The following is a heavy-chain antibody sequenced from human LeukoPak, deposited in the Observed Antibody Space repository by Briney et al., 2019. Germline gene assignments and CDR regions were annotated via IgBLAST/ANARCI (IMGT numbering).Heavy chain of an antibody. J-gene: IGHJ6*03. V-gene: IGHV1-2*02. CDR1: GYTFTGYY. Sequence: GSVKVSCKASGYTFTGYYMHWVRQAPGQGLEWMGWINPNSGGTNYAQKFQGRVTMTRDTSISTAYMELSSLRSEDTAVYYCASSTIFGVVITLSYYYYMDVWGKGTTVTVSS. CDR2: INPNSGGT. D-gene: IGHD3-3*01. CDR3: ASSTIFGVVITLSYYYYMDV.